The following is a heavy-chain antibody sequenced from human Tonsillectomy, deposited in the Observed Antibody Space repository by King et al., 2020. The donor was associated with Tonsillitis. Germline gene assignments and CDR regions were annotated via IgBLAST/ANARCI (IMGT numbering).Heavy chain of an antibody. CDR2: ISDDGNYK. V-gene: IGHV3-30*18. Sequence: VQLVESGGGVVQPGKSLRLSCAASGFTFSNSGMHWVRQAPGKGLEWVAVISDDGNYKYYVDYVKGRFTVSRDNSNSTLYLQMNSLRAEDTAVYYCAKSTYSSGLGAFHIWGQGTMVTVSS. J-gene: IGHJ3*02. CDR3: AKSTYSSGLGAFHI. CDR1: GFTFSNSG. D-gene: IGHD1-26*01.